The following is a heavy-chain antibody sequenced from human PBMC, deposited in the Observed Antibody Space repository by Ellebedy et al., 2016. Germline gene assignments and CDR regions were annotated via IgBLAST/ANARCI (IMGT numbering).Heavy chain of an antibody. J-gene: IGHJ3*02. D-gene: IGHD5-24*01. CDR1: GFTFSEYW. CDR2: IRKDGDEK. V-gene: IGHV3-7*01. CDR3: ARGSSNFYNGAFEI. Sequence: GESLKISXAASGFTFSEYWMSWVRQAPGKGLEWVANIRKDGDEKNYVGSVQGRFTISRDNAKKSLYLQMDSLRAEDTAVYSCARGSSNFYNGAFEIWGQGTVVTVSS.